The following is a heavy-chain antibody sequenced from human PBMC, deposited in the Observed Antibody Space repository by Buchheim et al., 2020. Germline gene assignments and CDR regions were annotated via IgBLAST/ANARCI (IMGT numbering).Heavy chain of an antibody. V-gene: IGHV3-23*01. D-gene: IGHD2-2*01. CDR2: ISGSGSNT. CDR1: GFTFSSHA. CDR3: GRGAAARIYYNGMDV. J-gene: IGHJ6*02. Sequence: EVQLLESGGGLVKPGGSLRLSCAASGFTFSSHAMRWVRQAPGKGLEWVSGISGSGSNTYYADSVRGRFTSSRDNSKNTLFLQMNSLRAEDTAIYYCGRGAAARIYYNGMDVWGQGTT.